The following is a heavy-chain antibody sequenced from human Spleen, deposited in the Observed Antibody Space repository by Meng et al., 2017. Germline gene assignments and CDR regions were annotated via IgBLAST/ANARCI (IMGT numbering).Heavy chain of an antibody. CDR1: GGSISSGDYY. D-gene: IGHD5-18*01. CDR2: IYYSGTT. J-gene: IGHJ5*01. CDR3: SRRINTAGGWFDS. V-gene: IGHV4-30-4*01. Sequence: QVQLQESGPGLVRPSQTLSLTCTVSGGSISSGDYYWSWIRQPPGKGLEWIGYIYYSGTTYSNSSLKSRVTISLDTSRNQFSLKLTSVTAADTAVYYCSRRINTAGGWFDSWGQGTLVTVSS.